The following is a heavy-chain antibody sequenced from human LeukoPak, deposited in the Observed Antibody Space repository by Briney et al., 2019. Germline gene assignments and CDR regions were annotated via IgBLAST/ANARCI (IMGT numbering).Heavy chain of an antibody. V-gene: IGHV1-18*01. CDR2: ISTYNNNT. CDR1: GYTFTSYA. J-gene: IGHJ4*02. Sequence: ASVKVSCKASGYTFTSYAITWVRQAPGQGLEWMGWISTYNNNTKYAQKLQGRVTMTTDTSTNTAYMELRRLTSDDTAVYYCARNSLRYFDWLLDHWGQGTLVTVSS. CDR3: ARNSLRYFDWLLDH. D-gene: IGHD3-9*01.